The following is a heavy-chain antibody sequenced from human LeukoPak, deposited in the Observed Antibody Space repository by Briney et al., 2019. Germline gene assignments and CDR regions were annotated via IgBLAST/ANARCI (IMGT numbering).Heavy chain of an antibody. CDR1: GFTFSNYG. CDR2: ISYDGTKR. J-gene: IGHJ4*02. D-gene: IGHD4-17*01. V-gene: IGHV3-30*18. CDR3: AKPIMTTVTTLGLYFDF. Sequence: GGSLRLSCAASGFTFSNYGMHWVRQAPGKGLEWVAVISYDGTKRYYADSVKGRFTISRDNSKNTLYLQMNSLRAEDTAVYYCAKPIMTTVTTLGLYFDFWGQGTLVTVSS.